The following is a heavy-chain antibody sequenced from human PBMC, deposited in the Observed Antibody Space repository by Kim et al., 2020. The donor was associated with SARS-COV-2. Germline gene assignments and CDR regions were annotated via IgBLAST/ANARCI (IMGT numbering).Heavy chain of an antibody. Sequence: GGSLRLSCAASGFTFSSYAMSWVRQAPGKGLEWVSAISGSGGSTYYADSVKGRFTISRDNSKNTLYLQMNSLRAEDTAVYYCARSIAVAGDPYYYYYYGMDVWGQGTTVTVSS. V-gene: IGHV3-23*01. CDR2: ISGSGGST. D-gene: IGHD6-19*01. CDR3: ARSIAVAGDPYYYYYYGMDV. J-gene: IGHJ6*02. CDR1: GFTFSSYA.